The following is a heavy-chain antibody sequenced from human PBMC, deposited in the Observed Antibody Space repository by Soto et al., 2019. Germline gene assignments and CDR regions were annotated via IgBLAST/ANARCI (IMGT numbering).Heavy chain of an antibody. D-gene: IGHD2-15*01. Sequence: GGSLRLSCAASGFTFSDYAMTWVRQAPGKGLEWVASISDSGSTTYYADSVKGRFTISRDNSKNTLYLQMNTLSGDDTAVYYCAKHQIALIVAKIAFDFWGQGTMVTVPS. CDR2: ISDSGSTT. CDR3: AKHQIALIVAKIAFDF. V-gene: IGHV3-23*01. CDR1: GFTFSDYA. J-gene: IGHJ3*01.